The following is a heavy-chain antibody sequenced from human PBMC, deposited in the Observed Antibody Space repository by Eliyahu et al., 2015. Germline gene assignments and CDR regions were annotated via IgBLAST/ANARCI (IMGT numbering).Heavy chain of an antibody. CDR2: IKPDGSET. D-gene: IGHD3-22*01. Sequence: EAQLVESGGGLVQPGGSLRLXXXAAGFSXSNXWWSWVXQAPGKGREGVANIKPDGSETYCVDSVKGRFTMSRDNVKNTLYLQMNSLRAEDTAVYYCARGDYYDSSGEYIDAFDIWGQGTMVTVSS. CDR1: GFSXSNXW. CDR3: ARGDYYDSSGEYIDAFDI. V-gene: IGHV3-7*03. J-gene: IGHJ3*02.